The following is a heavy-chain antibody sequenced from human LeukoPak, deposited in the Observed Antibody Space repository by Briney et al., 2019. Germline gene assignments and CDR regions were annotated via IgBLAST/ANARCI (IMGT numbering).Heavy chain of an antibody. J-gene: IGHJ5*02. V-gene: IGHV1-3*01. Sequence: ASVKVSCKASGYTFTSYAMHWVRQAPGQRLEWMGWINAGNGNTKYSQKFQGRVIITRDTSASKAYMELRSLRSEDTAIYYCARFTMTSGWFDPWGQGTLVIVSS. CDR1: GYTFTSYA. CDR3: ARFTMTSGWFDP. CDR2: INAGNGNT. D-gene: IGHD3-22*01.